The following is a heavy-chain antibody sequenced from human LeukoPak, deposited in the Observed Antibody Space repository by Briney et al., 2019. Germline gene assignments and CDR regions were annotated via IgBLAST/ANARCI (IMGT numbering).Heavy chain of an antibody. CDR1: GFTFSSYA. D-gene: IGHD6-13*01. J-gene: IGHJ4*02. V-gene: IGHV3-23*01. CDR2: ISGSGGST. CDR3: AKAHSSSWYGSSKKYYFDY. Sequence: GGSLRLSCAASGFTFSSYAMSWVRQAPGKGLKWVSAISGSGGSTYYADSVKGRFTISRDNSKNTLYLQMNSLRAEDTAVYYCAKAHSSSWYGSSKKYYFDYWGQGTLVTVSS.